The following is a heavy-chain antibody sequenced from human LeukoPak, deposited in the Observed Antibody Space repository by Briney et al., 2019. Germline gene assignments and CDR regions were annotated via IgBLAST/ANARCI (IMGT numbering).Heavy chain of an antibody. CDR3: ARHASTNLYYFDY. CDR1: GGSISSAY. Sequence: SETLSLTCTVSGGSISSAYWSWIRQPPGKGLEWIGYIYYSGSTNYNPSLKSRVTISVDTSKNQFSLKLSSVTAADTAVYYCARHASTNLYYFDYWGQGTLVTVSS. D-gene: IGHD1-14*01. J-gene: IGHJ4*02. CDR2: IYYSGST. V-gene: IGHV4-59*08.